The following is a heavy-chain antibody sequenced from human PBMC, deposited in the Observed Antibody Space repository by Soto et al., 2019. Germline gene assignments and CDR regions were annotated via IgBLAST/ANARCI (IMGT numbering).Heavy chain of an antibody. D-gene: IGHD3-22*01. CDR1: GGSISSGVYY. J-gene: IGHJ3*02. CDR3: ARGPMIEVAFDI. Sequence: PSETLSLTCTVSGGSISSGVYYWSWIRQHPGKGLEWIGYIYYSGSTYYNPSLKSRVTISVDTSKNQLSLKLSSVTAADTAVYYCARGPMIEVAFDIWGQGTMGT. V-gene: IGHV4-31*03. CDR2: IYYSGST.